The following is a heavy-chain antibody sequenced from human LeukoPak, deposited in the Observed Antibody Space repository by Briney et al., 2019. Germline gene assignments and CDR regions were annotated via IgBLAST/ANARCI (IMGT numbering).Heavy chain of an antibody. Sequence: SETLSLTCTVSNDSISSYCCSWVRQPPGKGLEWIGFMCPSGRTDYNPSLKSRVAMSIDTSKNQLSMELRFLTAADTAVYYCATSYDGKTAPYDLWGHGTLVTVSS. CDR3: ATSYDGKTAPYDL. D-gene: IGHD4-23*01. J-gene: IGHJ5*02. CDR2: MCPSGRT. V-gene: IGHV4-4*08. CDR1: NDSISSYC.